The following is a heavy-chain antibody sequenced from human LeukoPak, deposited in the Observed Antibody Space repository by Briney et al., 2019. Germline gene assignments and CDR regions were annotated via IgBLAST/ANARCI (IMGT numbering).Heavy chain of an antibody. J-gene: IGHJ3*01. Sequence: GRSLRLSCAASGFTFSSYAMHWVHQAPGKGLEWVAVISYDGSNKYYADSVKGRFTISRDNSKNTLYLQMNSLRAEDTAVYYCARGTCTSCGMVWGQGTMVTVSS. CDR2: ISYDGSNK. D-gene: IGHD2-2*01. V-gene: IGHV3-30*04. CDR3: ARGTCTSCGMV. CDR1: GFTFSSYA.